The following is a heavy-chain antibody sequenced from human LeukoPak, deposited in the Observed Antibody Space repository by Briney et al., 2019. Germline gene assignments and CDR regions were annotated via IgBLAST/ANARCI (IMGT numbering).Heavy chain of an antibody. J-gene: IGHJ4*02. CDR1: GFSLSNAGMG. CDR3: AKAGGVYCSSTSCYVS. D-gene: IGHD2-2*01. CDR2: IYYSGST. V-gene: IGHV4-61*08. Sequence: SGPVLVKPTETLTLTCTVSGFSLSNAGMGVSWIRQPPGKGLEWIGYIYYSGSTNYNPSLKSRVTISVDTSKKQFSLKLSSVTAADTAVYYCAKAGGVYCSSTSCYVSWGQGTLVTVSS.